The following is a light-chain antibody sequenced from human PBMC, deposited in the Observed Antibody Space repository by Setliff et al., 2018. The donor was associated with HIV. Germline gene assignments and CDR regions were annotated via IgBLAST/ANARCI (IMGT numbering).Light chain of an antibody. CDR3: QQYNNYPYS. J-gene: IGKJ2*03. CDR2: AAS. Sequence: ATRMTQSPSSLSASIGDRVTINCRASQAISTSLAWYQKKPGKAPKLLISAASTLHNVVPSRFSGSGSGTDFNLTISCPQSEDLATYYCQQYNNYPYSFGQGTKVDIK. V-gene: IGKV1-8*01. CDR1: QAISTS.